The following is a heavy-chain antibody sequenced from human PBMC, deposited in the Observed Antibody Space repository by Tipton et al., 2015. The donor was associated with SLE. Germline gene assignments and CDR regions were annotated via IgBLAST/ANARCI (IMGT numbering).Heavy chain of an antibody. D-gene: IGHD6-13*01. Sequence: GSLRLSCAASGFTVSSNYMSWVRQAPGKGLEWVSVIYSGGSTYYADSVKGRFTISRDNSKNTLYLQMNSLRAEDTAVYYCARARMGSSCSGFWGQGTLVTVSS. CDR2: IYSGGST. CDR1: GFTVSSNY. CDR3: ARARMGSSCSGF. J-gene: IGHJ4*02. V-gene: IGHV3-53*05.